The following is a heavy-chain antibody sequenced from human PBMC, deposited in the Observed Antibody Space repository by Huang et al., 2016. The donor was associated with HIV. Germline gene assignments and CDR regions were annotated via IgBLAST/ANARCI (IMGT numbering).Heavy chain of an antibody. CDR2: INWNSGNK. CDR1: GFTFDDYA. V-gene: IGHV3-9*01. Sequence: EVQLVESGGGLVQPGRSLRLSCVVSGFTFDDYAMHWVRQAPGNGRGWVSGINWNSGNKGDADSVRGRFTIARDNAKNSLYLQMNSLRAEDTALYYCGKDNGRDYYYGMDAWGRGTTVIVSS. J-gene: IGHJ6*02. CDR3: GKDNGRDYYYGMDA.